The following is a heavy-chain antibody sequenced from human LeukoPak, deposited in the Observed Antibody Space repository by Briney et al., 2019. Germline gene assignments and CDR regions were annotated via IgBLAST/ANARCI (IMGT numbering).Heavy chain of an antibody. Sequence: GGSLRLSCAASGFTFSSYAMHWVRQAPGKGLEWVAVISYDGSNKYYADSVKGRFTISRDNSKNTLYLQMNSLRAEDTAVYYCARFYYGSGSSDYWGQGTLVTVSS. D-gene: IGHD3-10*01. CDR2: ISYDGSNK. V-gene: IGHV3-30-3*01. CDR3: ARFYYGSGSSDY. J-gene: IGHJ4*02. CDR1: GFTFSSYA.